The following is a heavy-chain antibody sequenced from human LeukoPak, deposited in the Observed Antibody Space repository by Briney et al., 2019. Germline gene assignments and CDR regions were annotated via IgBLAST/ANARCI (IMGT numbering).Heavy chain of an antibody. Sequence: PGGSLRLSCAASGFTFSSYEMNWVRQAPGKGLEWVSYISSSGSTIYYADSVKGRFTISRDNAKNSLYLQMNSLRAEDTAVYYCARGGDSSSWYDYWGQGTLVTVSS. CDR2: ISSSGSTI. CDR3: ARGGDSSSWYDY. D-gene: IGHD6-13*01. V-gene: IGHV3-48*03. CDR1: GFTFSSYE. J-gene: IGHJ4*02.